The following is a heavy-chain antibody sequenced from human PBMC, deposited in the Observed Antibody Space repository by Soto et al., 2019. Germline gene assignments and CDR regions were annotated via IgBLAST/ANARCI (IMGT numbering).Heavy chain of an antibody. CDR1: GFTFDDYA. CDR3: AKEKGYSSSWYPYYYYGMDV. D-gene: IGHD6-13*01. Sequence: PGGSLRLSCAASGFTFDDYAMHWVRQAPGKGLEWVSGISWNSGSIGYADSVKGRFTISRDNAKNSLYLQMNSLRAEDTALYYCAKEKGYSSSWYPYYYYGMDVWGQGTTVTVSS. CDR2: ISWNSGSI. J-gene: IGHJ6*02. V-gene: IGHV3-9*01.